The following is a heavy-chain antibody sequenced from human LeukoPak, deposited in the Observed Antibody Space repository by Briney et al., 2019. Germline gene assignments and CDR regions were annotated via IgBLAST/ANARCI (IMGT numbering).Heavy chain of an antibody. Sequence: GGSLRLSCAAYGFTFSSYSKNWVRQAPGKELEWVSSISSSSSYIYYADSVKGRFTISRDNAKNSLYLQMNSLRAEDTAVYYCARADYGGNLFFDYWGQGALVTVSS. CDR3: ARADYGGNLFFDY. CDR1: GFTFSSYS. J-gene: IGHJ4*02. D-gene: IGHD4-23*01. CDR2: ISSSSSYI. V-gene: IGHV3-21*01.